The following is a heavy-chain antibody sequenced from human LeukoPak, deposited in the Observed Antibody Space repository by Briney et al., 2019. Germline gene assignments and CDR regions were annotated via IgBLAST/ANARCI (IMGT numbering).Heavy chain of an antibody. CDR1: GGSISSYH. Sequence: SETLSLTCTVSGGSISSYHWSWIRQPPGKGLEWIGYIYYSGSTNYNPSLKSRVTISVDTSKNQFSLKLSSVTAADTAVYYCASLEEYGSTHYWGQGILVAVSS. V-gene: IGHV4-59*08. CDR3: ASLEEYGSTHY. CDR2: IYYSGST. J-gene: IGHJ4*02. D-gene: IGHD1-1*01.